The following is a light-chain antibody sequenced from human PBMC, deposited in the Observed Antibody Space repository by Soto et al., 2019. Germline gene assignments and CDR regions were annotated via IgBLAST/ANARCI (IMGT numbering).Light chain of an antibody. V-gene: IGKV3-15*01. CDR1: QNVRRN. J-gene: IGKJ1*01. CDR3: QHYNVWPPGT. Sequence: EIVMTQSPATLSVSPEDRVTLSCRASQNVRRNIAWYQQKPGQAPSLLIFGPITRAIGIPARLSGSGAGTEFTLTISSLTSADSGIYACQHYNVWPPGTFGQGTKV. CDR2: GPI.